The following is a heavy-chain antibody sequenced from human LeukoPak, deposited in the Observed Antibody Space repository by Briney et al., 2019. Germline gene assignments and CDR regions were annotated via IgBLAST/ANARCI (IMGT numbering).Heavy chain of an antibody. D-gene: IGHD4-23*01. CDR3: AREGTTVVTWGPRTFGFDP. CDR2: INHSGST. V-gene: IGHV4-34*01. J-gene: IGHJ5*02. CDR1: GFTFSFYE. Sequence: GSLRLSCAASGFTFSFYEMNWVRQAPGKGLEWIGEINHSGSTNYNPSLKSRVTISVDTSKNQFSLKLSSVTAADTAVYYCAREGTTVVTWGPRTFGFDPWGQGTLVTVSS.